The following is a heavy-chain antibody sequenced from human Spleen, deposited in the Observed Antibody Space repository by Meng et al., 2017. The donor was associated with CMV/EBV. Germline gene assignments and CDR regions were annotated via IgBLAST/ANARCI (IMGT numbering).Heavy chain of an antibody. CDR2: IIPIFGTA. D-gene: IGHD3-22*01. V-gene: IGHV1-69*05. J-gene: IGHJ4*02. CDR3: ARALQLTSPNYYDSTAYYFDLDYFDY. Sequence: SVKVSCKASGGTFSSYAISWVRQAPGQGLEWMGGIIPIFGTANYAQKFQGRVTITTDESTSTAYMELSSLRSEDTAVYYCARALQLTSPNYYDSTAYYFDLDYFDYWGQGTLVTVSS. CDR1: GGTFSSYA.